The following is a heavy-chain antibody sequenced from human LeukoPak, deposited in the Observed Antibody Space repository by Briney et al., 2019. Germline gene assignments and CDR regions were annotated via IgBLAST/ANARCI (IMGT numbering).Heavy chain of an antibody. CDR1: GFTFSSYA. D-gene: IGHD6-19*01. CDR3: AGDKTTGGWYEFDY. Sequence: GGSLRLSCAASGFTFSSYAMHWVRQAPGKGLEWVAVISYDGSNKYYADSVKGRFTISRDTSKNTVSLQMNSLRAEDTAVYYCAGDKTTGGWYEFDYWGQGTLVTVSS. V-gene: IGHV3-30*14. CDR2: ISYDGSNK. J-gene: IGHJ4*02.